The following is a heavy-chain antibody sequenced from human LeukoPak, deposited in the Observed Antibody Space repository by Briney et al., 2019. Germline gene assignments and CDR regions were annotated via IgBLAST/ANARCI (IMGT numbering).Heavy chain of an antibody. CDR2: ISDSGSTI. J-gene: IGHJ4*02. Sequence: GGSLRLSCAASGITFSDYAMSWVRQAPGEGLEWVSGISDSGSTIYYADSVKGRFTISRDNAKNSLYLQMNSLRAEDTAVYYCARSPGFMGDPVEWEPPVYFGYWGQGTLVTVSS. V-gene: IGHV3-11*04. CDR1: GITFSDYA. CDR3: ARSPGFMGDPVEWEPPVYFGY. D-gene: IGHD1-26*01.